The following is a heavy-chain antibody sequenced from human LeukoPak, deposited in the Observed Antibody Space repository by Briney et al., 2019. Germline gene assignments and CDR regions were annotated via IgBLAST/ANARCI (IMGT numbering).Heavy chain of an antibody. CDR3: ARDFLGFSDS. V-gene: IGHV3-7*04. CDR1: GFTFSMYF. CDR2: INEDGSQT. J-gene: IGHJ4*02. D-gene: IGHD1-26*01. Sequence: GGSLRLSCAASGFTFSMYFVRWVRQAPGKGLEWVASINEDGSQTYYVDSVKGRFTISRDNAKNSLYLQMNSLRAEDTAVYYCARDFLGFSDSWGQGTLVTVSS.